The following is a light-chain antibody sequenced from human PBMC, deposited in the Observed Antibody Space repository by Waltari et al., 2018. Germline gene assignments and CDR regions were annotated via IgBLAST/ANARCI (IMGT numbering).Light chain of an antibody. CDR3: SSYAGSNNLV. CDR1: SSAVGGSNS. Sequence: QSALTQPPSASGSPGQSVTIPCTGTSSAVGGSNSVSWYQQHPGNAPKLMIYEVSKRPSGVPDRFSGSKSGNTASLTVSGLQAEDEADYYCSSYAGSNNLVFGGGTKLTVL. V-gene: IGLV2-8*01. J-gene: IGLJ2*01. CDR2: EVS.